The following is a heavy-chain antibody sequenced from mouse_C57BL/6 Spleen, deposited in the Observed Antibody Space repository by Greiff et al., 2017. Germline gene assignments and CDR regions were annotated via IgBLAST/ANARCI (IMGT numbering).Heavy chain of an antibody. CDR2: ISSGSSTI. D-gene: IGHD4-1*01. V-gene: IGHV5-17*01. J-gene: IGHJ1*03. CDR3: ATTGTDWYFDV. Sequence: EVKLEESGGGLVKPGGSLKLSCAASGFTFSDYGMHWVRQAPEKGLEWVAYISSGSSTIYYADTVKGRFTISRDNAKNTLFLQMTSLRSEDTAMYYCATTGTDWYFDVWGTGTTVTVSS. CDR1: GFTFSDYG.